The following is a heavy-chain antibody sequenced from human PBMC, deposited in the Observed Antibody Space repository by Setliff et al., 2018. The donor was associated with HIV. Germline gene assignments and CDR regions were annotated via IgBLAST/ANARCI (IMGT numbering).Heavy chain of an antibody. CDR3: ARSKGGGSGSFGY. J-gene: IGHJ4*02. Sequence: SETLSLTCTVSGGSISSYYWSWIRQPPGKGLEWIGYTYTSVTNYKPSLKSRVTISIDTSKNQFSLKLTSVTAADTAIYYSARSKGGGSGSFGYWGQGTLVTVSS. D-gene: IGHD3-10*01. CDR1: GGSISSYY. V-gene: IGHV4-4*08. CDR2: TYTSVT.